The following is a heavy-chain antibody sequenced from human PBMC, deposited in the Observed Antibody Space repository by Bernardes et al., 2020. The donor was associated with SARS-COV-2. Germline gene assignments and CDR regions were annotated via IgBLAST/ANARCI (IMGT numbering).Heavy chain of an antibody. Sequence: GGSLRLSCTASGLPFSTYAMTWVRQAPGKGLDWVSGISATGGSTFYSDSVKGRFTISRDNAGNTLFLRMNDLTAADTAVYYCASYYDGGSYHRGNHYSYIDVWGTGTTVTVS. J-gene: IGHJ6*03. V-gene: IGHV3-23*01. D-gene: IGHD3-22*01. CDR2: ISATGGST. CDR3: ASYYDGGSYHRGNHYSYIDV. CDR1: GLPFSTYA.